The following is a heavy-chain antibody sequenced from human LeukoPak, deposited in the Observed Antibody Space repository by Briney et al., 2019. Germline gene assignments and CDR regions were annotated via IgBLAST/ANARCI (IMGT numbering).Heavy chain of an antibody. V-gene: IGHV3-30*04. D-gene: IGHD3-22*01. J-gene: IGHJ4*02. CDR3: AREGADEKYYYDSSGLNY. CDR2: ISYDGSNK. CDR1: GFTFSSYA. Sequence: GGSLRLSCAASGFTFSSYAMHWVRQAPGKGLEWVAVISYDGSNKYYADSVKGRFTISRDNFKNTLYLQMNSLRAEDTAVYYCAREGADEKYYYDSSGLNYWGQGTLVTVSS.